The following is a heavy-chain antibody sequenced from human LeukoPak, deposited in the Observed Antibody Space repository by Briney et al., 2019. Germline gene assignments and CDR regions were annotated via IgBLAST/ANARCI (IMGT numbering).Heavy chain of an antibody. CDR2: INPNSGGT. V-gene: IGHV1-2*02. CDR1: GYTFTGYY. D-gene: IGHD3-22*01. J-gene: IGHJ4*02. CDR3: ASRGPYYYESSGYVIY. Sequence: ASVKVTCKASGYTFTGYYMHWVRQAPGQGLEWMGWINPNSGGTNYAQKFQGRVTMTRDTSISTAYMDLSRLRSDDTAVYYCASRGPYYYESSGYVIYWGQGTLVTVSS.